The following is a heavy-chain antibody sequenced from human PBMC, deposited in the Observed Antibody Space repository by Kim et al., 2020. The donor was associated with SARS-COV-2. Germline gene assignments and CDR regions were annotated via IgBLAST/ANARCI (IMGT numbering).Heavy chain of an antibody. J-gene: IGHJ4*02. V-gene: IGHV3-48*04. Sequence: VGSLRLSCAASGFTFSSYSMNWVRQAPGKGLEWVSYISSSSSTIYYADSVKGRFTISRDNAKNSLYLQMNSLRAEDTAVYYCARDPRAAGYCSGGSCLSFDYWGQGTLITVSS. D-gene: IGHD2-15*01. CDR2: ISSSSSTI. CDR1: GFTFSSYS. CDR3: ARDPRAAGYCSGGSCLSFDY.